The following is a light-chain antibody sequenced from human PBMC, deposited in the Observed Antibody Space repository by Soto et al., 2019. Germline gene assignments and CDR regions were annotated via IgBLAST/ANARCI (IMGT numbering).Light chain of an antibody. CDR1: QSVNGNY. CDR2: GTS. Sequence: ETVLTQSPGTLSLSPGERATLSCRASQSVNGNYLAWYQQKPGQAPRLLIYGTSSRATGIPDRFSGSGSGTDFTLTISRLEPEDFAVYYCQQCGSLPGTSGQGTKVDIK. V-gene: IGKV3-20*01. J-gene: IGKJ1*01. CDR3: QQCGSLPGT.